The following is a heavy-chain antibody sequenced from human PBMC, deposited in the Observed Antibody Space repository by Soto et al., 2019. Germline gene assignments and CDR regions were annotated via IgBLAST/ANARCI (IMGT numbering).Heavy chain of an antibody. CDR1: GYSFTTYG. CDR2: ISGYNGNT. V-gene: IGHV1-18*01. CDR3: ARDGPAPYYYYGMDV. J-gene: IGHJ6*02. Sequence: QVQLVQSRGEVKKPGASVKVSCKTSGYSFTTYGISWVRQAPGQGLEWMGWISGYNGNTNYAQKLMGRLTMATDTSTSTAYMELRSLTSDDTAVYYCARDGPAPYYYYGMDVWGQGSTVTVSS.